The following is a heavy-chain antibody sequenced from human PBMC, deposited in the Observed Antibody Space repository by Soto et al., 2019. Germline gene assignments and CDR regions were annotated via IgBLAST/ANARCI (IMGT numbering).Heavy chain of an antibody. D-gene: IGHD1-1*01. J-gene: IGHJ5*02. CDR1: GFIFSTYS. CDR3: AKAAVNDFWTGHVFNWFDP. CDR2: ISSGGANT. Sequence: GGSLRPSCPASGFIFSTYSMSWVRKFQGKGLEWVSGISSGGANTYYADSVRGRFTISRDNSKNTLYLQMNSLRAEDTAVYYCAKAAVNDFWTGHVFNWFDPWGQGTLVTVSS. V-gene: IGHV3-23*01.